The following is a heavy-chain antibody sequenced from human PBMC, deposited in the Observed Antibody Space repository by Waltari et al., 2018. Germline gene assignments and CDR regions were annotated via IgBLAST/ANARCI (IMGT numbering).Heavy chain of an antibody. CDR3: ARGPRYCSGGSCPDTYYYYYMDV. CDR2: INHSGST. J-gene: IGHJ6*03. Sequence: QVQLQQWGAGLLKPSETLSLTCAVYGGSFSGYYRSWIRQPPGTGLEWIGEINHSGSTNYNPSLKSRVTISVDTSKNQFSLKLSSVTAADTAVYYCARGPRYCSGGSCPDTYYYYYMDVWGKGTTVTISS. V-gene: IGHV4-34*01. CDR1: GGSFSGYY. D-gene: IGHD2-15*01.